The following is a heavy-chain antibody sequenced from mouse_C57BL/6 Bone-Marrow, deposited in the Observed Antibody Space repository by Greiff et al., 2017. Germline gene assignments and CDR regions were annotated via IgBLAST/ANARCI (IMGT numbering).Heavy chain of an antibody. Sequence: QVHVKQSGAELVRPGASVTLSCKASGYTFTDYEMHWVQQTPVHGLEWIGAIDPETGGTASNQKFKGKAILTADKSYSTAYMELRSLTSEDSAFYYCTRDYYVSSHYYASDYWGQGTSVTGSA. CDR2: IDPETGGT. D-gene: IGHD1-1*01. V-gene: IGHV1-15*01. CDR1: GYTFTDYE. CDR3: TRDYYVSSHYYASDY. J-gene: IGHJ4*01.